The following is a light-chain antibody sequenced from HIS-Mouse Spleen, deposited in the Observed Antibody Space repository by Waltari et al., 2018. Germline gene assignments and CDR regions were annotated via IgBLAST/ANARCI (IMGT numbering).Light chain of an antibody. CDR2: DNN. CDR3: GTWDSSLSAWV. Sequence: QSVLTQPPSVSAAPGQKVTISCSGRSPNIGNNYVSRYQQLPGTAPKHLIYDNNKRPSGIPDRFSGSKSGTSATLGITGLQTGDEADYYCGTWDSSLSAWVFGGGTKLTVL. V-gene: IGLV1-51*01. CDR1: SPNIGNNY. J-gene: IGLJ3*02.